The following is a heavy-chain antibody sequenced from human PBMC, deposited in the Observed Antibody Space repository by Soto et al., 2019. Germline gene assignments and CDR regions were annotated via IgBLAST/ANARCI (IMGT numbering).Heavy chain of an antibody. CDR3: ARARVGYSGYDPDYYYYMDV. V-gene: IGHV4-31*03. Sequence: SETLSLTCTVSGGSISSGGYYWSWIRQHPGKGLEWIGYIYYSGSTYYNPSLKSRVTISVDTSKNQFSLKLSSVTAADTAVYYCARARVGYSGYDPDYYYYMDVWGKGTTVTVSS. J-gene: IGHJ6*03. CDR2: IYYSGST. D-gene: IGHD5-12*01. CDR1: GGSISSGGYY.